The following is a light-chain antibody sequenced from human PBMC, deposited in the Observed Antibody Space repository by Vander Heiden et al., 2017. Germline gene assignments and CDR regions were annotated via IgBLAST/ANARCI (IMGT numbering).Light chain of an antibody. CDR2: GAS. Sequence: VMTQSPATLSVSPGERATLSCRASQSVSSNLAWYQQKPGQAPRLLIYGASTRDTGIPARFSGSGSGKEFTLTISSLQSEDFAVYYCQQYNNWPPVTFGHGTKVDIK. CDR1: QSVSSN. V-gene: IGKV3-15*01. J-gene: IGKJ3*01. CDR3: QQYNNWPPVT.